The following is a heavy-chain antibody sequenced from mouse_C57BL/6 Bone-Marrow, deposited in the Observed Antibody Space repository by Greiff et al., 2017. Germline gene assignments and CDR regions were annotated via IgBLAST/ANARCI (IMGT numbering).Heavy chain of an antibody. CDR1: GFNIKDDY. Sequence: VQLQQSGAELVRLGASVKLSCTASGFNIKDDYMHWVKQRPEQGLEWIGWIDPENGDTEYASKFQGKATITADTSSNTAYLQLSSLTSEDTAVYYCTYYGSSFWYFDVWGTGTTVTVSS. V-gene: IGHV14-4*01. D-gene: IGHD1-1*01. J-gene: IGHJ1*03. CDR3: TYYGSSFWYFDV. CDR2: IDPENGDT.